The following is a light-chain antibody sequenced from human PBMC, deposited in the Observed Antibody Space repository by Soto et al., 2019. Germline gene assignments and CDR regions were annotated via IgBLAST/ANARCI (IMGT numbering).Light chain of an antibody. V-gene: IGKV1-33*01. CDR3: QQYDNLPIT. CDR1: QDISNY. Sequence: DIQMTQSPSSLSASVGDRVTITCQASQDISNYLNWYQQKVGKAPKLLIYDASNLETGVPSRFSGSGSGTDFTFSISSLQAEDIATYYCQQYDNLPITFGGGTKVEIK. J-gene: IGKJ4*01. CDR2: DAS.